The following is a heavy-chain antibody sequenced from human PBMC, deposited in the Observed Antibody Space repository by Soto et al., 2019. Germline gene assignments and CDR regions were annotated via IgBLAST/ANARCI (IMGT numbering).Heavy chain of an antibody. D-gene: IGHD5-12*01. V-gene: IGHV3-21*01. CDR3: ARDLAGYDLDPFYFDY. Sequence: GGSLRLSCAASGFTFSSYSMNWVRQAPGKGLEWVSSISSSSSYIYYADSVEGRFTISRDNAKNSLYLQMNSLRAEDTAVYYCARDLAGYDLDPFYFDYWGQGTLVTVSS. CDR1: GFTFSSYS. CDR2: ISSSSSYI. J-gene: IGHJ4*02.